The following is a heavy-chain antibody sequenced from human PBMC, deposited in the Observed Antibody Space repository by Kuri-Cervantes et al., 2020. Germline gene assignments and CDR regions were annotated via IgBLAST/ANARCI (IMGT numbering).Heavy chain of an antibody. CDR3: ARDFGNNYGDCSDRGDY. J-gene: IGHJ4*02. CDR1: GFTFSSYA. CDR2: ISYDGSNK. V-gene: IGHV3-30-3*01. Sequence: GESLKISCAASGFTFSSYAMHWVRQAPGKGLEWVAVISYDGSNKYYADSVKGRFTISRDNAKNSLYLQMNSLRAENTVVYYCARDFGNNYGDCSDRGDYWGQGTLVTVSS. D-gene: IGHD4-17*01.